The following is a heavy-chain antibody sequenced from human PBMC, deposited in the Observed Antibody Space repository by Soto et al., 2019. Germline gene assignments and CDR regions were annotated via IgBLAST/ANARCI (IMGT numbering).Heavy chain of an antibody. V-gene: IGHV3-66*01. D-gene: IGHD2-21*02. CDR3: AKKRRSGGDNWYFDS. CDR1: GFTVSSNY. Sequence: GGSLRLSCAASGFTVSSNYMSWVRQAPGKGLEWASVIYSGGSTYYADSVKGRFTISRDNSENTLYLQMNSLRADDTAVYFCAKKRRSGGDNWYFDSWGQGTLVTVSS. CDR2: IYSGGST. J-gene: IGHJ4*02.